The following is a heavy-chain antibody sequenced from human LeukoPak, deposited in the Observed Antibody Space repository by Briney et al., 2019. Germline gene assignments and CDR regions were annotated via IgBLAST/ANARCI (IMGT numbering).Heavy chain of an antibody. J-gene: IGHJ5*02. CDR3: ARVVAAVADNWFDP. V-gene: IGHV4-34*01. CDR1: GGSFSGYD. CDR2: INHSGST. D-gene: IGHD6-19*01. Sequence: KPSETLSLTCAVYGGSFSGYDWSWIRQPPGKGLEWIGEINHSGSTNYNPSLKSRVTISVDTSKNQFSLKLSSVTAADTAVYYCARVVAAVADNWFDPWGQGTLVTVSS.